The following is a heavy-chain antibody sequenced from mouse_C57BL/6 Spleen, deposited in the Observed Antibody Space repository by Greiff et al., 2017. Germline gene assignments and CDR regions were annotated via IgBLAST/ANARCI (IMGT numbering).Heavy chain of an antibody. J-gene: IGHJ3*01. V-gene: IGHV1-52*01. Sequence: QVQLQQPGAELVRPGSSVKLSCKASGYTFTSYWMHWVKQRPIQGLEWIGNIDPSDSETHYNQKFKDKATLTVDTSSSTAYMQLSSLTSEDSAVXDCARGGGYDDLAWFAYWGQGTLVTVSA. D-gene: IGHD2-2*01. CDR3: ARGGGYDDLAWFAY. CDR1: GYTFTSYW. CDR2: IDPSDSET.